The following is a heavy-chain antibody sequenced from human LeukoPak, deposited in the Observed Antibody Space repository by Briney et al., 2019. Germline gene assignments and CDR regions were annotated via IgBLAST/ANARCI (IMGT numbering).Heavy chain of an antibody. J-gene: IGHJ4*02. Sequence: PGGSLRLSCAASGFTFSSKSMNWARQAPGKGLEWVSCISSSGATIYYADSVRGRFTISRDNAKHSLYLQMNSLRGEDTAVYYCATKVPNEPAFDYWGQGTLVTVSS. V-gene: IGHV3-48*04. CDR1: GFTFSSKS. CDR3: ATKVPNEPAFDY. CDR2: ISSSGATI. D-gene: IGHD1-14*01.